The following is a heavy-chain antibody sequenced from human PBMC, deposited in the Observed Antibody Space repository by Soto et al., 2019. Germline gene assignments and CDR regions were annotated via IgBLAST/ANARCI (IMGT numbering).Heavy chain of an antibody. Sequence: ASVKVSCKASGFTFTSSAMQWVRQARGQRLEWIGWIVVGSGNTNYAQKFQERVTITRDMSTSTAYMELSSLRSEDTAVYYCAAEIGYIWGSYRYDYWGQGTLVTVSS. CDR2: IVVGSGNT. V-gene: IGHV1-58*02. CDR3: AAEIGYIWGSYRYDY. D-gene: IGHD3-16*02. J-gene: IGHJ4*02. CDR1: GFTFTSSA.